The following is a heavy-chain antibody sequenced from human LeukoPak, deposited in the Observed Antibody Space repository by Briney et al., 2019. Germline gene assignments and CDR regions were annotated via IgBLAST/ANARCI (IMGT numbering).Heavy chain of an antibody. Sequence: ASVKVSCKASGGTLRSYAISWVRQAPGQGLEWMGGTIPIFGTATYAQRFQGRVTITTDESRSTAYMELNSLRSDDTAVYYCVREGGVVPAAADAFDIWGQGTMVTVSS. D-gene: IGHD2-2*01. CDR2: TIPIFGTA. CDR3: VREGGVVPAAADAFDI. J-gene: IGHJ3*02. V-gene: IGHV1-69*05. CDR1: GGTLRSYA.